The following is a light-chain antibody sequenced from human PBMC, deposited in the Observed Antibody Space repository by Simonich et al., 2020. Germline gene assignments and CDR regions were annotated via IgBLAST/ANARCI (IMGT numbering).Light chain of an antibody. CDR1: NIGSKS. CDR3: QVWDSSSDHPV. CDR2: DDS. J-gene: IGLJ3*02. V-gene: IGLV3-21*03. Sequence: SYVLTQPPSVSVAPGKTARITCGGNNIGSKSVHWYQQKPGQAPGLVVYDDSDRPSGIPERCAGSNSGNTATLTISRVEAGDEADYYCQVWDSSSDHPVFGGGTKLTVL.